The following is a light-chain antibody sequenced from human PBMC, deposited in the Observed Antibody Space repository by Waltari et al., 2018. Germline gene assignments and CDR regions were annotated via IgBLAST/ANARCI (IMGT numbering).Light chain of an antibody. J-gene: IGKJ1*01. Sequence: IVMTQSPATLSVSPGERATLSCRASQSVSTNLAWYQQKPGQAPRLLIYGASTRATGIPARFSGSGSGTEFTLTISSLQSEDFALYYCQQYKNWPWTFGQGTKVEIK. CDR1: QSVSTN. CDR3: QQYKNWPWT. CDR2: GAS. V-gene: IGKV3-15*01.